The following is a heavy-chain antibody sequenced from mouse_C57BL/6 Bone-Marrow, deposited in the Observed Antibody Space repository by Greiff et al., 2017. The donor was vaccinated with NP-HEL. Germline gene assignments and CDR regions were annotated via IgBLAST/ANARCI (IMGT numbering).Heavy chain of an antibody. Sequence: EVMLVESGGGLVKPGGSLKLSCAASGFTFSSYAMSWVRQTPDKRLEWVATISDGGSYTYYPDNVKGRFTISRDNAKNNLYLQMSHLKSEDTAMYYCARVAVDAMDYWGQGTSVTVSS. CDR3: ARVAVDAMDY. V-gene: IGHV5-4*03. D-gene: IGHD1-1*01. CDR2: ISDGGSYT. J-gene: IGHJ4*01. CDR1: GFTFSSYA.